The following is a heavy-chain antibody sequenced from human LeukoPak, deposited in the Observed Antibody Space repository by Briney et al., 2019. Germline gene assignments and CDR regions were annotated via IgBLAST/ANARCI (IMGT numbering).Heavy chain of an antibody. CDR1: GYTFSGYY. Sequence: ASVKVSCKASGYTFSGYYMHWLRQAPGQGLEWMGWINPNGGVTNYAQKFQGRVTMTRDTSISTAYMELNRLRSDDTAVYYCARGVLAGYDFSGHPFYNWFDPWGQGTLVTVSS. J-gene: IGHJ5*02. V-gene: IGHV1-2*02. D-gene: IGHD3-22*01. CDR3: ARGVLAGYDFSGHPFYNWFDP. CDR2: INPNGGVT.